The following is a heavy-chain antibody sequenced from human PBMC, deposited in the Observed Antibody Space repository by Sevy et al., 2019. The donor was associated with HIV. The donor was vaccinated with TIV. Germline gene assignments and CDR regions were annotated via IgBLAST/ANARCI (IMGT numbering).Heavy chain of an antibody. CDR2: IIPIFGTA. D-gene: IGHD6-6*01. CDR1: GGTFSSYA. V-gene: IGHV1-69*13. J-gene: IGHJ5*02. Sequence: ASVKVSCKASGGTFSSYAISWVRQAPGQGLEWMGGIIPIFGTANYAQKFQGRVTITADESTSTAYMELSSLRSEDTAVYYCARDAGNWYSSSSKSNWFDPWGQGTLVTVSS. CDR3: ARDAGNWYSSSSKSNWFDP.